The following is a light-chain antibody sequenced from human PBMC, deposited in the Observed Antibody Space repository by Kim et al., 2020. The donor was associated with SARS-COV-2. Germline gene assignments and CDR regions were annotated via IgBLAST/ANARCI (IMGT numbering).Light chain of an antibody. V-gene: IGLV1-47*01. CDR2: RNN. CDR3: AAWDDSLSKV. J-gene: IGLJ3*02. CDR1: SSNIGSNY. Sequence: QSVLTQPPSASGTPGQRVTISCSGSSSNIGSNYVYWYQQLPGTAPKLLIYRNNQRPSGVPDRFSGSKSGTSASLAISGLRSEDEADYYCAAWDDSLSKVFGGGTKRTVL.